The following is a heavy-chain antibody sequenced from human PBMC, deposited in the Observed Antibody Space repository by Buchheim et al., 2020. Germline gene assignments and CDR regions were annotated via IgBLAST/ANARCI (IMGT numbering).Heavy chain of an antibody. CDR1: GGSISSSNW. CDR3: ARGGDCSSTSCYTKVEGNWFDP. CDR2: IYYSGST. V-gene: IGHV4-4*02. Sequence: QVQLQESGPGLVKPSGTLSLTCAVSGGSISSSNWWSWVRQPPGKGLEWIGYIYYSGSTNYNPSLKSRVTISVDTSKNQFSLKLSSVTAADTAVYYCARGGDCSSTSCYTKVEGNWFDPWGQGTL. D-gene: IGHD2-2*02. J-gene: IGHJ5*02.